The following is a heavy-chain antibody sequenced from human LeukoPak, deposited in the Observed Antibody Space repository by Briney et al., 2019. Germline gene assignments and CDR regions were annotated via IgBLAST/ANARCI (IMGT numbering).Heavy chain of an antibody. CDR2: SYYSRSV. CDR3: AQDWNVYGGEGY. D-gene: IGHD4-23*01. J-gene: IGHJ4*02. CDR1: GGSSSGGNYY. V-gene: IGHV4-30-4*02. Sequence: SETLALTCTVCGGSSSGGNYYWSCIRQRPGKGLEGIGSSYYSRSVYFNPSLKTRVTVSIDTPNNQFSLKLSSVTAADTAVYYSAQDWNVYGGEGYWGQGTMVTVSS.